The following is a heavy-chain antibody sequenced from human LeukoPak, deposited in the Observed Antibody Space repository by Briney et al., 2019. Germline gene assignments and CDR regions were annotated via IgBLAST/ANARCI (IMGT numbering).Heavy chain of an antibody. V-gene: IGHV4-4*07. CDR2: IYTSGST. CDR3: ARGATSNWFDP. J-gene: IGHJ5*02. CDR1: GGSISRYY. Sequence: SETLSLTCTVSGGSISRYYWSWIRQPAGKGLEWIGRIYTSGSTNYNPSLKSRVTISVDTSKNQFSLKLSSVTAADTAVYYCARGATSNWFDPWGQGTLVTVSS.